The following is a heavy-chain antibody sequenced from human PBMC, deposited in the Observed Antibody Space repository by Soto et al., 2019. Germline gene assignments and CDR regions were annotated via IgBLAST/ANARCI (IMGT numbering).Heavy chain of an antibody. V-gene: IGHV4-59*08. CDR3: ARGHYDFWSGYFATIDY. CDR2: IHYSGST. CDR1: GGSISSYY. Sequence: QVQLQESGPGLVKPSETLSLTCTVSGGSISSYYWSWIRQPPGKGLEWIGYIHYSGSTNYNPSLKSRVTISADTSKNRFSRKLRSVTAADTAVYYCARGHYDFWSGYFATIDYWGQGTLVTVSS. D-gene: IGHD3-3*01. J-gene: IGHJ4*02.